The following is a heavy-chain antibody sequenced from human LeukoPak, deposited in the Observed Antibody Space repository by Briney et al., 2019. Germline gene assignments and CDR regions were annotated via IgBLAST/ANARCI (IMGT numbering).Heavy chain of an antibody. Sequence: GGSLRLSCAASGFTFSRYWMTWVRQAPGKGLEWVANIKQDGSEKYYVDSVKGRFTISRDNTKNSLYLQMNSLRAEDTAVYYCARRYFDYWGQGTLVTVSS. CDR1: GFTFSRYW. V-gene: IGHV3-7*01. CDR3: ARRYFDY. J-gene: IGHJ4*02. CDR2: IKQDGSEK.